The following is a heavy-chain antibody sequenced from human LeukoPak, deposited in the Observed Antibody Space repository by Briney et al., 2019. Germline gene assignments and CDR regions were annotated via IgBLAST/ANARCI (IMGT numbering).Heavy chain of an antibody. Sequence: GGSLRLSCAASGFTFSSYAMSWVRQAPGRGLEWVSAISGSGGSTYYADSVKGRFTISRDNSKNTLYLQMNSLRAEDTAVYYCAKEQFLEWLLTEYYFDYWGQGTLVTVSS. CDR3: AKEQFLEWLLTEYYFDY. D-gene: IGHD3-3*01. J-gene: IGHJ4*02. CDR2: ISGSGGST. V-gene: IGHV3-23*01. CDR1: GFTFSSYA.